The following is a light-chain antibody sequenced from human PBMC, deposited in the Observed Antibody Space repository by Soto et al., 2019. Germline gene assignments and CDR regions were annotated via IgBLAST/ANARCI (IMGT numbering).Light chain of an antibody. Sequence: QSVLTQSSSASASLGSSVKLTCTLNSGHSGYIIAWHQQQPGKAPRYLMKVEGSGTYNKGSGVPDRFSGSSSGADRYLTISNLQFEDEDDYYCETWDSNTRLFGGGTKLTVL. J-gene: IGLJ2*01. CDR1: SGHSGYI. CDR3: ETWDSNTRL. CDR2: VEGSGTY. V-gene: IGLV4-60*02.